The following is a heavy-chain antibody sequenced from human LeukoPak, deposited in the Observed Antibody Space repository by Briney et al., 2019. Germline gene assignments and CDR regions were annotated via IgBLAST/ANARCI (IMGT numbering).Heavy chain of an antibody. CDR1: GGSISSGSYY. CDR2: IYTSGST. CDR3: ATNDGSGSYYGGGDY. V-gene: IGHV4-61*02. Sequence: SQTLSLTCTVSGGSISSGSYYWGWIRQPAGKGLEWIGRIYTSGSTNYNPSLKSRVTISVDTSKNQFSLKLSSVAAADTAVYYCATNDGSGSYYGGGDYWGQGTLVTVSS. J-gene: IGHJ4*02. D-gene: IGHD1-26*01.